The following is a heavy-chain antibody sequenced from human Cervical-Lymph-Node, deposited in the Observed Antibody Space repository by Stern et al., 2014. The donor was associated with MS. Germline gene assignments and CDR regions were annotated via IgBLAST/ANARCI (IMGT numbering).Heavy chain of an antibody. CDR3: VRGGTSPFFDY. J-gene: IGHJ4*02. V-gene: IGHV4-39*01. Sequence: QVQLQESGPGLVKPSETLSLTCTVSGGSISSNNYYWGWIRQPPGKGLEWIGGIYYSGSTYHNPSLKSRVTISVDTFKKPFSLKLSSVTAADTAVYYCVRGGTSPFFDYWGQGTLVTVSS. D-gene: IGHD3-16*01. CDR2: IYYSGST. CDR1: GGSISSNNYY.